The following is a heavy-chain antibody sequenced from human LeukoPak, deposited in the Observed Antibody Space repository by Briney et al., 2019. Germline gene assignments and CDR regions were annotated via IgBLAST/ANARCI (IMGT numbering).Heavy chain of an antibody. Sequence: GGSLRLSCAASGFTFSSYWMSWVRQAPGKGLEWVANIKQDGSEKYYVDSVKGRFTISRDNAKNSLYLQMNSLRAEDTAVYYCARDRRYSISMPPDAFDIWGQGAMVTVSS. CDR2: IKQDGSEK. J-gene: IGHJ3*02. V-gene: IGHV3-7*01. CDR1: GFTFSSYW. D-gene: IGHD6-6*01. CDR3: ARDRRYSISMPPDAFDI.